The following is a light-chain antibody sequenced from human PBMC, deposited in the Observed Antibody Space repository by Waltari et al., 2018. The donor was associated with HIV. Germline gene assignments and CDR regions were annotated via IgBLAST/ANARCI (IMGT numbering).Light chain of an antibody. CDR3: ALFTDDSTLL. CDR1: DNDFYVYNF. Sequence: SAVTQPAPVSGLPGQSITISCTADDNDFYVYNFVSWYQPHPAELPRLILYDVDSRASGIPARFSGSRSGHTASLNIAGLRAEDEADYYCALFTDDSTLLFGGGTKVTVL. V-gene: IGLV2-14*03. J-gene: IGLJ2*01. CDR2: DVD.